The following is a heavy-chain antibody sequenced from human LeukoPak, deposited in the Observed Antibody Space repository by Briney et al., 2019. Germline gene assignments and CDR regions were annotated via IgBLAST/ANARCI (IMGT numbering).Heavy chain of an antibody. V-gene: IGHV4-4*07. CDR1: GVSISSFH. Sequence: SETLSLTCTVSGVSISSFHWSWIRQPAGKGLEWIGRVHTSGTSNYNPSLESRVTMSGDTSKNQFSLSLSSVTAADTAVYYCARDGYYDSSGYSYFDYRGQGTLVPVSA. J-gene: IGHJ4*02. D-gene: IGHD3-22*01. CDR3: ARDGYYDSSGYSYFDY. CDR2: VHTSGTS.